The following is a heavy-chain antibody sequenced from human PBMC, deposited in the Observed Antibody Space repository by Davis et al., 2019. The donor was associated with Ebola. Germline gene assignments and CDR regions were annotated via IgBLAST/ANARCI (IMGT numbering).Heavy chain of an antibody. J-gene: IGHJ4*02. V-gene: IGHV3-30*18. D-gene: IGHD3-3*01. CDR1: GFTFSSYG. CDR2: ISYDGSNK. Sequence: GGSLRLSCAASGFTFSSYGMHWVRQAPGKGLEWVAVISYDGSNKYYADSVKGRFTISRDNSKNTLYLQMNSLRAEDTAVYYCAKDRPPFNDFWSGYTDYWGQGTLVTVSS. CDR3: AKDRPPFNDFWSGYTDY.